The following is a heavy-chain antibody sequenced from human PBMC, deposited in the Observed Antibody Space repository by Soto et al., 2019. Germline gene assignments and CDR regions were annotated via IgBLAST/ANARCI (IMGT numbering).Heavy chain of an antibody. CDR3: AKKGGGDYILGY. CDR1: GFSLSTNGVG. D-gene: IGHD4-17*01. CDR2: IYWDDGK. V-gene: IGHV2-5*02. Sequence: QITLKESGPTLVKPTQTLTLTCSFSGFSLSTNGVGVGWIRQPPGKALEWLALIYWDDGKHYSPSLNSRLTITKDTSRNLVVLTMTNMDPVDTATYYCAKKGGGDYILGYWGQGTLVTVSS. J-gene: IGHJ4*02.